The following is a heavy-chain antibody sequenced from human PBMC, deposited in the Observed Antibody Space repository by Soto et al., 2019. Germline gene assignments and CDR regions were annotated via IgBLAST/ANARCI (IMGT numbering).Heavy chain of an antibody. Sequence: PSETLSLPCTVSGGSISSSSCYWGWFRQPPGKGLEWIGSIYYSGSTYYNPSLKSRVTISVDTSKNQFSRKLSSVTAADTAVYYCAVGDYDILTGSSSFDYLGQGTLVTVPQ. CDR3: AVGDYDILTGSSSFDY. V-gene: IGHV4-39*01. J-gene: IGHJ4*02. CDR1: GGSISSSSCY. D-gene: IGHD3-9*01. CDR2: IYYSGST.